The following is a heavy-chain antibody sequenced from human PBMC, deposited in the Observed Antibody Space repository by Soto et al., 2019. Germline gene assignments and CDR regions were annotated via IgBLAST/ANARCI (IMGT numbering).Heavy chain of an antibody. V-gene: IGHV4-30-2*01. Sequence: PSETLSLTCAVSGGSIVSGGYSWSWIRQPPGKGLQWIGHIYEGGNTYYTPSLDSRATISVDKSKNQFSLRLSSVTAADTAVYFCVRRSPEDAFDIWGQGTLVTVSS. J-gene: IGHJ3*02. CDR2: IYEGGNT. CDR3: VRRSPEDAFDI. CDR1: GGSIVSGGYS.